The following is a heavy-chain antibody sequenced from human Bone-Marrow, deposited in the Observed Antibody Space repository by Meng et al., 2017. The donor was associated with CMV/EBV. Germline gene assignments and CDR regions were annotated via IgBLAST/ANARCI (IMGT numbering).Heavy chain of an antibody. V-gene: IGHV1-2*02. CDR1: GYTFTGYY. Sequence: ASVKVSCKASGYTFTGYYMHWVRQAPGQGLEWMGWINPNSGGTNYAQKFQGRVTMTRDTSISTAYMELSRLRSEDTAVYFCARGIVKSSYYGSSGYYHLHYWGQGTLVTVSS. J-gene: IGHJ4*02. D-gene: IGHD3-22*01. CDR3: ARGIVKSSYYGSSGYYHLHY. CDR2: INPNSGGT.